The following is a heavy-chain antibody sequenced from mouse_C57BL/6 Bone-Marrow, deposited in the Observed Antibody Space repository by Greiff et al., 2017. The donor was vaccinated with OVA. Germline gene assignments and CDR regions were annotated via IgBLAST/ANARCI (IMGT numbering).Heavy chain of an antibody. J-gene: IGHJ2*01. CDR2: IDPNSGGT. CDR3: ARGDYYGSRYSFDY. V-gene: IGHV1-72*01. Sequence: QVQLKQPGAELVKPGASVKLSCKASGYTFTSYWMHWVKQRPGRGLEWIGRIDPNSGGTKYNEKFKSTATLTVDKPSSTAYMELSSLTSEDSAVYDCARGDYYGSRYSFDYWGQGTTLTVSS. D-gene: IGHD1-1*01. CDR1: GYTFTSYW.